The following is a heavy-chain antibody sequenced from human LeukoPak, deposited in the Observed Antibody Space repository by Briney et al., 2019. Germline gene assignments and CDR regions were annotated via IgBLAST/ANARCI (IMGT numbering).Heavy chain of an antibody. Sequence: SETLSLTCTVSGGSMSNVYWSWIRQPPGQGLEWLASIYYSGTPTYNPSLNRRGTISIDTSKNQFSLKLRSVTAADTATYFCARESNWVFDYRGQGARVTVSS. J-gene: IGHJ4*02. CDR3: ARESNWVFDY. CDR1: GGSMSNVY. V-gene: IGHV4-59*01. D-gene: IGHD7-27*01. CDR2: IYYSGTP.